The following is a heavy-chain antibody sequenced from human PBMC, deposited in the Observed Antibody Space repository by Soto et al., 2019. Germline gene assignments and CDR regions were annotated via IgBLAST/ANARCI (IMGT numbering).Heavy chain of an antibody. CDR2: ISGSGGST. CDR3: AKLDPRVVAATGAFDI. Sequence: GGSLRLSCAASGFTFSSYAMSWVRQAPGKGLEWVSAISGSGGSTYYADSVKGRFTISRDNSKNTLYLQMNSLRAEDTAVSYCAKLDPRVVAATGAFDIWGQGTMVTVSS. J-gene: IGHJ3*02. D-gene: IGHD2-15*01. V-gene: IGHV3-23*01. CDR1: GFTFSSYA.